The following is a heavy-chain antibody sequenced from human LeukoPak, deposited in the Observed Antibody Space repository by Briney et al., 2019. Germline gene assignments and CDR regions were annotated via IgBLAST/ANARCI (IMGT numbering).Heavy chain of an antibody. D-gene: IGHD6-13*01. CDR3: ARAPPTPYSSSWYSSPTVDY. CDR2: INPNSGGT. V-gene: IGHV1-2*02. CDR1: GYTFTGYY. J-gene: IGHJ4*02. Sequence: ASVKVSCKASGYTFTGYYMHWVRQAPGQGLEWMGWINPNSGGTNYAQKFQGRVTMTRDTSISTAYMELSRLRSDDTAVYYCARAPPTPYSSSWYSSPTVDYWGQGTLVTVSS.